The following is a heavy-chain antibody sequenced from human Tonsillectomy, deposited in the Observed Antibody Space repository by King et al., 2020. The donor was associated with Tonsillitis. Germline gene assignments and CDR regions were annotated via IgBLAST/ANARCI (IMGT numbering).Heavy chain of an antibody. CDR2: INHSGST. J-gene: IGHJ4*02. V-gene: IGHV4-34*01. CDR1: GGSFSGYY. Sequence: VQLQQWGAGLLKPSETLSLTCAVYGGSFSGYYWSWIRQPPGKGLEWIGEINHSGSTNYNPSLKSRVTISVDTSKNHFSLKLSSVTAADTAVYYCARGVRRAGRRVVNNYYGDYWGQGTLVTVS. CDR3: ARGVRRAGRRVVNNYYGDY. D-gene: IGHD1-1*01.